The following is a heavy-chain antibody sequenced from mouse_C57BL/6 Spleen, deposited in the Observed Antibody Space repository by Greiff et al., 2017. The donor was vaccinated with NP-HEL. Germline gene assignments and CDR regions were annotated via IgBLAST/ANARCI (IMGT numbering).Heavy chain of an antibody. CDR3: ARRGYYYGSSYGYFDV. D-gene: IGHD1-1*01. V-gene: IGHV1-55*01. Sequence: QVQLQQPGAELVKPGASVKMSCKASGYTFTSYWITWVKQRPGQGLEWIGDIYPGSGSTNYNEKFKSKATLTVDTSSSNAYMQLSSLTSEDSAVYYCARRGYYYGSSYGYFDVWGTGTTVTVSS. CDR2: IYPGSGST. J-gene: IGHJ1*03. CDR1: GYTFTSYW.